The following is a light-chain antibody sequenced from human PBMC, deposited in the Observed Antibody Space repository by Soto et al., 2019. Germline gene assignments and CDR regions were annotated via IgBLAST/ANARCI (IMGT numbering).Light chain of an antibody. CDR2: DAS. CDR3: QQRSNWPLT. V-gene: IGKV3-11*01. J-gene: IGKJ4*01. CDR1: QSVSSY. Sequence: EIVLTQSPATLSLSPGERATLSCRASQSVSSYLAWDQQKPGQAPRLLIYDASNRATGIPARFSGSGSGTDCTLTISSLEPEDFAVYYCQQRSNWPLTFCGGTKVEIK.